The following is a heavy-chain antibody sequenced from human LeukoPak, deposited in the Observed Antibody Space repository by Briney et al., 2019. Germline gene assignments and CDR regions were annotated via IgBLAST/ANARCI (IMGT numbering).Heavy chain of an antibody. CDR1: GFIFSDYY. Sequence: GGSLRLSCAASGFIFSDYYMSWIRQAPGKGLEWVSYIVGSGSTTHYADSVRGRFTISRDNAKNSLYLQMNSLRAEDTAVYYCARGAAAGISGWFDPWGQGTLVTVSS. V-gene: IGHV3-11*04. D-gene: IGHD6-13*01. J-gene: IGHJ5*02. CDR3: ARGAAAGISGWFDP. CDR2: IVGSGSTT.